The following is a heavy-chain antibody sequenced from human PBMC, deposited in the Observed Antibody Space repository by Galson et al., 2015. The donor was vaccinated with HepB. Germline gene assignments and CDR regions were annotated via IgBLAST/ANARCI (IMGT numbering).Heavy chain of an antibody. CDR3: AREIPYGDYAADL. V-gene: IGHV3-48*01. CDR1: GFTFGTYS. Sequence: LRLSCAASGFTFGTYSMNWVRQAPGKGLEWISYISSSSRSMMYAESVKGRFTISRDNAKNSLYLQMNSLRAEDTAVYFCAREIPYGDYAADLWGQGTMVTVSS. CDR2: ISSSSRSM. J-gene: IGHJ3*01. D-gene: IGHD4-17*01.